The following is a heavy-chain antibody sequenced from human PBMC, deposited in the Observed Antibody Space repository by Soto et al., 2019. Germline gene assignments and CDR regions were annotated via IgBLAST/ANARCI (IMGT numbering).Heavy chain of an antibody. CDR3: AKMGYGGNYYYGMDV. Sequence: EVQLVESGGGLGKPGGSLRLSCAASGFTFSSYSMNWVRQAPGKGLEWVSSISSSTGYIYYADSVKGRFTISRDNAKNSLYLQMNSLRAEDTAVYYCAKMGYGGNYYYGMDVWGQGTTVTVSS. CDR2: ISSSTGYI. J-gene: IGHJ6*02. CDR1: GFTFSSYS. D-gene: IGHD2-15*01. V-gene: IGHV3-21*01.